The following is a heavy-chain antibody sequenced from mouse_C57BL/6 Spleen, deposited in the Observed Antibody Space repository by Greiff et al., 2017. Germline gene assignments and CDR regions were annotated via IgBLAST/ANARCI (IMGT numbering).Heavy chain of an antibody. CDR3: ARRGLLLYWYCDV. D-gene: IGHD2-3*01. V-gene: IGHV1-18*01. CDR1: GYTFTGYW. CDR2: INPNNGGT. Sequence: EVQLQQSGAELMKPGASVKLSCKATGYTFTGYWIEWVKQRPGHGLEWIGDINPNNGGTSYTQKFKGKATLTVDKSSSTAYMELRSLTSEDSAVYYWARRGLLLYWYCDVWGTGTTVTVSS. J-gene: IGHJ1*03.